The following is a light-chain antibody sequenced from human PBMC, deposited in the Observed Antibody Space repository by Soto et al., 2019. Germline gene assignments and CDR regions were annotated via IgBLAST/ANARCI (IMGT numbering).Light chain of an antibody. V-gene: IGKV3-11*01. CDR2: VAS. Sequence: EIVLTQSPATLSLSPGERATLSCRASQSVSSYLAWFQQKPGQAPRLLIYVASNRATGIPARFSGSGSGTDFTLTISSLEPEDFAVYYCQQRSNWPLTFVGGTKVEIK. CDR1: QSVSSY. J-gene: IGKJ4*01. CDR3: QQRSNWPLT.